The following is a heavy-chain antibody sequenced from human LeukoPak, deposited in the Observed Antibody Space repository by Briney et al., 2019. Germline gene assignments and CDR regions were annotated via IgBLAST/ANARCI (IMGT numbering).Heavy chain of an antibody. CDR2: ISGSGGST. Sequence: PGGSLRLSCAASGFTFSSYAMSWVRQAPGKGLEWVSAISGSGGSTYYADSVKGRFTISRDNSKNTLYLQMNSLRAEDTAVYYCAKAEKNAYCGGDCYTDFDYWGQGTLVTVPS. J-gene: IGHJ4*02. V-gene: IGHV3-23*01. CDR3: AKAEKNAYCGGDCYTDFDY. CDR1: GFTFSSYA. D-gene: IGHD2-21*02.